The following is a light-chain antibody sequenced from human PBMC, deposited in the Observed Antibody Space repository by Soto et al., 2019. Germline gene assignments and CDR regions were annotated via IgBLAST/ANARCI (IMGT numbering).Light chain of an antibody. CDR2: EGS. CDR1: SSDVGAYNL. Sequence: QSVLTQPASVSGSPGQSITISCTGTSSDVGAYNLVSWYQHHPGKAPKLLVYEGSKRPSGVFNRFSGSKSGNTASLTISGLQADDEADYYCCSYGGTSTYVFGTGTSVTVL. V-gene: IGLV2-23*01. CDR3: CSYGGTSTYV. J-gene: IGLJ1*01.